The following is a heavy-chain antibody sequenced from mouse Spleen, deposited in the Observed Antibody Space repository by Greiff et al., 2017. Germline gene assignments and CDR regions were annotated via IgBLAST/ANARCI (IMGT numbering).Heavy chain of an antibody. CDR1: GYTFTSYW. Sequence: VQLQESGAELVKPGASVKLSCKASGYTFTSYWMNWVKQRPGQGLEWIGYINPSSGYTKYNQKFKDKATLTADKSSSTAYMQLSSLTYEDSAVYYCVRWERGVGYWGQGATGTVSS. CDR2: INPSSGYT. D-gene: IGHD4-1*01. J-gene: IGHJ2*01. CDR3: VRWERGVGY. V-gene: IGHV1-7*01.